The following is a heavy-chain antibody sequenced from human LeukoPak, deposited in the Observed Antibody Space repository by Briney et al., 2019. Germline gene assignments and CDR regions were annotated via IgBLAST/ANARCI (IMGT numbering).Heavy chain of an antibody. CDR3: ARAGNLAAAGIPDY. Sequence: SETLSLTCTVSGGSISSYYWSWIRQPPGKGLEWIGYIYYSGSTNYNPSLKSRVTISVDTSKNQFSLKLSSVTAADTAVCYCARAGNLAAAGIPDYWGQGTLVTVSS. J-gene: IGHJ4*02. V-gene: IGHV4-59*01. CDR1: GGSISSYY. CDR2: IYYSGST. D-gene: IGHD6-13*01.